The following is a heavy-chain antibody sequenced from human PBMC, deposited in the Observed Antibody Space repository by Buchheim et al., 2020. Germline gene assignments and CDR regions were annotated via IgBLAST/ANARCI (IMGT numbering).Heavy chain of an antibody. CDR3: TTGHYDYWSGYNRFVE. CDR2: IKSKTDGGTT. D-gene: IGHD3-3*01. J-gene: IGHJ4*02. CDR1: GFSFTYAW. V-gene: IGHV3-15*01. Sequence: EVHLVESGGGVVKPGGSLRLSCAASGFSFTYAWMSWVRQAPGKGLEWAGRIKSKTDGGTTDYAAPVKGRFSISRADSEKTLYLQMNSLKAEDTAVYYCTTGHYDYWSGYNRFVEWGQGTL.